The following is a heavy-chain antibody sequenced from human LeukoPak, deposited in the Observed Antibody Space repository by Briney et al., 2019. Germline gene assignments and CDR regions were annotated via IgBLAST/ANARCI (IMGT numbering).Heavy chain of an antibody. CDR1: GFTVSSNY. CDR3: ARDPYLGKFGY. D-gene: IGHD3-10*01. J-gene: IGHJ4*02. CDR2: IYSGGST. Sequence: GGSLRLSCAASGFTVSSNYMSWVRQAPGKGLEWVSVIYSGGSTYYADSVKGRFTISRDNSKNTLYLQMNSLRAEDTAVYYCARDPYLGKFGYWGQGTLVTVSS. V-gene: IGHV3-53*01.